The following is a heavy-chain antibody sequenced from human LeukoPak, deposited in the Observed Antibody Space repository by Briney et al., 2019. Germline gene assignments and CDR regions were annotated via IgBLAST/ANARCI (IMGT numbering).Heavy chain of an antibody. CDR3: AKPQSSEWLRLGGVVY. CDR1: GFTFSSYA. CDR2: IRGSGGST. V-gene: IGHV3-23*01. D-gene: IGHD5-12*01. J-gene: IGHJ4*02. Sequence: GGSLRLSCAASGFTFSSYAMSWVRQAPGEGLEWVSAIRGSGGSTYYADSVKGRFTISRDNSKNTLYLQMNSLRAEDTAVYYCAKPQSSEWLRLGGVVYWGQGTLVTVSS.